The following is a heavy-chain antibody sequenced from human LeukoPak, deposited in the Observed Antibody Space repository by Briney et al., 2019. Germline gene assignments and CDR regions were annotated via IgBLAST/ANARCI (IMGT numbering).Heavy chain of an antibody. CDR2: IYSTVT. Sequence: PSETLSLTCTVSGGSISTYYLSWIRQPAGRGLEWIGRIYSTVTTYNPSLKSRGTMSADTSRNHVSLTLNSVTAADTAVYYCARDSGTTGEVKFDPWGQGTLVTVSS. CDR1: GGSISTYY. D-gene: IGHD3-10*01. J-gene: IGHJ5*02. CDR3: ARDSGTTGEVKFDP. V-gene: IGHV4-4*07.